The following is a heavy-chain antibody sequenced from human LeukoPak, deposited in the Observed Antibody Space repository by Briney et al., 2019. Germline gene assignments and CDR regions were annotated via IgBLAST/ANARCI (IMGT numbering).Heavy chain of an antibody. V-gene: IGHV3-11*04. J-gene: IGHJ4*02. CDR3: ARDPVTVTTFFDY. Sequence: PGGSLRLSCAASGFTFSDYYMSWIRQAPGKGLERVSYISSSGSTIYYADSVKGRFTISRDNAKNSLYLQMNSLRAEDTAVYYCARDPVTVTTFFDYWGQGTLVTVSS. CDR1: GFTFSDYY. CDR2: ISSSGSTI. D-gene: IGHD4-11*01.